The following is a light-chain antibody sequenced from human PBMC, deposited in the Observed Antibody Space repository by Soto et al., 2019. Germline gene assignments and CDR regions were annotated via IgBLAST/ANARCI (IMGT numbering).Light chain of an antibody. J-gene: IGLJ1*01. CDR2: EVS. CDR1: SSDVGGYNY. V-gene: IGLV2-8*01. Sequence: QSVLTRPPSASGSPGQSVTISCTGTSSDVGGYNYVSWYQQHPGKAPKLMIYEVSKRPSGVPDRFSGSKSGNTASLTVSGLQAGDEADYYCSSYTSSSPYVFGTGTKVTVL. CDR3: SSYTSSSPYV.